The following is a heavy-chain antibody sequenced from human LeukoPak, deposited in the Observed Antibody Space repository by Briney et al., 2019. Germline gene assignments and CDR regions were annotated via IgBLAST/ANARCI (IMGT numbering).Heavy chain of an antibody. CDR3: ARGFELITFGGAIGKLNWFDS. J-gene: IGHJ5*01. CDR2: INKDGSVT. D-gene: IGHD3-16*02. Sequence: GGSLRLSCAASGFTFSSSWIHWVRQAPGKGLVWVSRINKDGSVTDYAESVKGRFSISRDNAKNTLYLQMNSLRAEDTAVYYCARGFELITFGGAIGKLNWFDSWGQGTLVTVSS. CDR1: GFTFSSSW. V-gene: IGHV3-74*01.